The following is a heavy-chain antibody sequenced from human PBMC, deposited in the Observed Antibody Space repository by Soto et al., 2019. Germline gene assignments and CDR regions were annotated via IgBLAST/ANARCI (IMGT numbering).Heavy chain of an antibody. CDR3: ARYRASSFIGATATLFDY. D-gene: IGHD2-15*01. CDR1: GFTFSSYA. V-gene: IGHV3-30-3*01. CDR2: ISYDGSNK. Sequence: PGGSLRLSCAASGFTFSSYAMHWVRQAPGKGQEWVALISYDGSNKYFGDSVKGRFTISRDNSKNTLYLQMNSLSAEDTAVYYCARYRASSFIGATATLFDYWGQGTLVTVSS. J-gene: IGHJ4*02.